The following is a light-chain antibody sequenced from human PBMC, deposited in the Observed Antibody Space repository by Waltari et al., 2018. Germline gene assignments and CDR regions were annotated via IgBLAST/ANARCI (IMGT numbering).Light chain of an antibody. V-gene: IGLV3-19*01. CDR2: GKN. CDR1: SLRIYY. J-gene: IGLJ2*01. CDR3: TSRDRSGDVV. Sequence: SCELTQDPAVSVALGQTVRLTCQRDSLRIYYGSWFRHTPGQAPARVIYGKNNRSSVIPYRLSASTSGNTASLTITGAQAEDEAVCYCTSRDRSGDVVFGGGTQVTVL.